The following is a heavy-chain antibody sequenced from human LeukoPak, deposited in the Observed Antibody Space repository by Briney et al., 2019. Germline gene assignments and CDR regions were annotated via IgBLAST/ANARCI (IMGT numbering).Heavy chain of an antibody. CDR1: GGSISSYY. D-gene: IGHD3-22*01. Sequence: SETLSLTCTVSGGSISSYYWSWIRQPPGKGLEWIGYIYYSGSTNYNPSLKSRVTISVDTSKNQFSLKLSSVTAADTAVYYCARIRRYDPRAGYYYMDVWGKGTTVTVPS. V-gene: IGHV4-59*01. CDR3: ARIRRYDPRAGYYYMDV. CDR2: IYYSGST. J-gene: IGHJ6*03.